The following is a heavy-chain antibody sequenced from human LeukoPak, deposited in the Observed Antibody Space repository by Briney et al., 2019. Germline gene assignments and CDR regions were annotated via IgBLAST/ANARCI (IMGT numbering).Heavy chain of an antibody. D-gene: IGHD6-19*01. J-gene: IGHJ4*02. CDR3: AAEFSNEQWLDWDY. V-gene: IGHV4-59*01. CDR2: IYNSGST. CDR1: ADSISNYY. Sequence: SEILSLTCTVSADSISNYYWTWLRQPPGKGLEWIGYIYNSGSTNYNTSLKSRVTISMDTSKNQFSLKLSSVTAADTAVYYCAAEFSNEQWLDWDYWGQGTLVTASS.